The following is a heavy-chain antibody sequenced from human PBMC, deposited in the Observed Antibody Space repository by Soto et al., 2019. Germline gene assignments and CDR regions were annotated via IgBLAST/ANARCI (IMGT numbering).Heavy chain of an antibody. CDR3: ARGQEGVVATH. CDR2: VKDGGHT. Sequence: QVQLQQWGAGLLKPSETLSLNCAVTGGSLSGYYWSWIRQPPGKGLEWIGEVKDGGHTNYSPSRRGRVTISSDPSNNQFSLRLNSVTAADTGVYYCARGQEGVVATHWDQGSLVTVSS. D-gene: IGHD5-12*01. CDR1: GGSLSGYY. J-gene: IGHJ4*02. V-gene: IGHV4-34*01.